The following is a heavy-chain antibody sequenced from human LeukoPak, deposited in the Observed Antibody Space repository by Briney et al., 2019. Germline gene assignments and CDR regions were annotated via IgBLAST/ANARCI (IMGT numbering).Heavy chain of an antibody. CDR2: ISGSGGST. CDR1: GFTFSSYA. D-gene: IGHD3-10*01. Sequence: GGSLRLSCAASGFTFSSYAMSWVRQAPGKGLEWVSAISGSGGSTYYADSVKGRFTISRDNAKNSVYLQMNSLRDGDTAVYYCATYIIGPTIDYWGQGTLVSVSS. CDR3: ATYIIGPTIDY. J-gene: IGHJ4*02. V-gene: IGHV3-23*01.